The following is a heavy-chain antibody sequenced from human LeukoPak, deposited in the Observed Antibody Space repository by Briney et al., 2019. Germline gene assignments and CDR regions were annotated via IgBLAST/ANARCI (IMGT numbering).Heavy chain of an antibody. Sequence: SETLSLTCTVSGGSISSSCYFWGRVRQPPGTGLEWIGSIYYGGSTYYSPSLRSRVTISVDTSKNQFSLNLSSVTAADTAVYYCARHDGRGGATMGALDYWGQGSLVTVSS. CDR1: GGSISSSCYF. J-gene: IGHJ4*02. V-gene: IGHV4-39*01. D-gene: IGHD4/OR15-4a*01. CDR3: ARHDGRGGATMGALDY. CDR2: IYYGGST.